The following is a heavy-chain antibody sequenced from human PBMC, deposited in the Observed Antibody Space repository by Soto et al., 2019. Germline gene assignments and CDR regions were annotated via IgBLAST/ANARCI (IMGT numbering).Heavy chain of an antibody. CDR3: ATDCSGGSCYGASGMDV. CDR1: GDTFGTYA. D-gene: IGHD2-15*01. V-gene: IGHV1-69*06. J-gene: IGHJ6*02. Sequence: QVQLEQSGAEVKKPGSSVKVSCKASGDTFGTYAISWMRRAPGQSLEWMGQINAGFGATDLAQMFQGRVTIPADKSTTSVYMELSSLRSDDTAVYYCATDCSGGSCYGASGMDVWGQGTTVTVSS. CDR2: INAGFGAT.